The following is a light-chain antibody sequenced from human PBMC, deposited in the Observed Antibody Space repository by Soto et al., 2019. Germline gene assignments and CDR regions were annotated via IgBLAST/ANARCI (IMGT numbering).Light chain of an antibody. Sequence: PGERATLSCRASQSLRSGDLACYQQIPGQAPGLLIYGASSRATGIPDGFSGSGSGTDFNLTVSRLAPEDFAVYYCHQHATSPRTFGQGTKVEIK. CDR2: GAS. CDR3: HQHATSPRT. CDR1: QSLRSGD. J-gene: IGKJ1*01. V-gene: IGKV3-20*01.